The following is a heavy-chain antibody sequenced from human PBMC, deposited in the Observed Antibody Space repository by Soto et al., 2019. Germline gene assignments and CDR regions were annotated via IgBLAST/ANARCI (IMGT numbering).Heavy chain of an antibody. CDR3: ARSRYDFWSGYHFDY. CDR1: GGSISSSSYY. V-gene: IGHV4-39*01. D-gene: IGHD3-3*01. J-gene: IGHJ4*02. CDR2: IYYSGST. Sequence: ETLSLTCTVSGGSISSSSYYWGWIRQPPGKGLEWIGSIYYSGSTYYNPSLKSRVTISVDTSKNQFSLKLSSVTAADTAVYYCARSRYDFWSGYHFDYWGQGTLVTVSS.